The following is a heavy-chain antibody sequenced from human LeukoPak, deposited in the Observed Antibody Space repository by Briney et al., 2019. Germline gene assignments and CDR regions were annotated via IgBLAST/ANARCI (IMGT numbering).Heavy chain of an antibody. J-gene: IGHJ4*02. D-gene: IGHD3-10*01. CDR1: GYTFTSYG. CDR2: ISAYNGNT. CDR3: ARDLGMVRGVMGQ. V-gene: IGHV1-18*01. Sequence: ASVTVSCKASGYTFTSYGLSWVRQAPGQGLEWMGWISAYNGNTNYAQKLQGRVTMTTDTSTSTAYTELRSLRSDDTAVYYCARDLGMVRGVMGQWGQGTLVTVSS.